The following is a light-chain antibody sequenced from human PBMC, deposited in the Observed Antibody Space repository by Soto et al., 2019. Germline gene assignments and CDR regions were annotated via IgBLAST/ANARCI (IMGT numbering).Light chain of an antibody. Sequence: DIQMTQSPSTLSASVGDRVTITCRASQSISWLAWYQQKPGKAPKLLIYDVSSLQTGVPSRFSGSGSGTEFTLTISSLQPDDFATDDCQQFNTYFRTFGQGTKVDVK. CDR3: QQFNTYFRT. J-gene: IGKJ1*01. CDR1: QSISW. CDR2: DVS. V-gene: IGKV1-5*01.